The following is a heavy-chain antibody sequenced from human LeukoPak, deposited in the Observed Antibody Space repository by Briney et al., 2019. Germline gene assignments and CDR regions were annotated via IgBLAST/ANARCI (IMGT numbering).Heavy chain of an antibody. D-gene: IGHD2-15*01. J-gene: IGHJ4*02. CDR3: ARVDCSGGSCSNFDY. Sequence: SETLSLTCTVSGYSISSGYYWAWIRQPPGKGLEWIGSIYHSGNTYYNPSLKSRVIISLDTSKNQFSLKVSSVTAADTAVYYCARVDCSGGSCSNFDYWGQGTLVTVSS. CDR1: GYSISSGYY. CDR2: IYHSGNT. V-gene: IGHV4-38-2*02.